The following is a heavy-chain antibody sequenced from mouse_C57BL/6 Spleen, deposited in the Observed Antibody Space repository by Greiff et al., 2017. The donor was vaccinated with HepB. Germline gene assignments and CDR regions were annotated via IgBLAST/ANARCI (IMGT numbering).Heavy chain of an antibody. V-gene: IGHV1-80*01. D-gene: IGHD3-1*01. CDR3: ARWHSPLRGFAY. CDR2: IYPGDGDT. CDR1: GYAFSSYW. J-gene: IGHJ3*01. Sequence: VQLQESGAELVKPGASVKISCKASGYAFSSYWMNWVKQRPGKGLEWIGQIYPGDGDTNYNGKFKGKATLTADKSSSTAYMQLSSLTSEDSAVYFCARWHSPLRGFAYWGQGTLVTVSA.